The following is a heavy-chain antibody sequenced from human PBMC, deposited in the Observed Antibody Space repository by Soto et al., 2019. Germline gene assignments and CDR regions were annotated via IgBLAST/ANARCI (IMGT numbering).Heavy chain of an antibody. CDR2: INSDGSFT. V-gene: IGHV3-74*01. CDR1: GFAFSSYW. J-gene: IGHJ4*02. D-gene: IGHD3-22*01. CDR3: VTLRYYYDSSGYYPWTGFDN. Sequence: GGSLRLSCAASGFAFSSYWMHWVCLTPGKGQVWVSRINSDGSFTSYADSVKGRFTIARDNAKNTLYLQMNSLRAEDTAVYYCVTLRYYYDSSGYYPWTGFDNWGQGTLVTVSS.